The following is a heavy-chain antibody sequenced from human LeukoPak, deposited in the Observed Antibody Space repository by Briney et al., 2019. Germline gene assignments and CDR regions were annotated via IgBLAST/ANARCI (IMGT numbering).Heavy chain of an antibody. CDR1: GFTFSSYG. CDR3: ARDDIVVVPAGLDYYYYGMDV. J-gene: IGHJ6*02. Sequence: GGSLRLSCAASGFTFSSYGMHWVRQAPGKGLEWVAVIWYDGSNKYYADSVKGRFTISSDNSKNTLYLQMNSLRAEDTAVYYCARDDIVVVPAGLDYYYYGMDVWGQGTTVTVSS. V-gene: IGHV3-33*01. D-gene: IGHD2-2*01. CDR2: IWYDGSNK.